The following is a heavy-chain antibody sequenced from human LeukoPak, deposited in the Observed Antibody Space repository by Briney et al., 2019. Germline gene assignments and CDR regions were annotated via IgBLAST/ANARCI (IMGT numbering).Heavy chain of an antibody. CDR3: AREVSYRSSWYLDY. CDR2: IYDGGGT. D-gene: IGHD6-13*01. J-gene: IGHJ4*02. V-gene: IGHV3-53*01. Sequence: AGGSLRLSCAASGFTVSSNYMSWVRQAPGKGLEWVSVIYDGGGTDYADSVKGRFTISRDNPKNTLYLLMNSLRAEDTAVYYCAREVSYRSSWYLDYWGQGTLVTVSS. CDR1: GFTVSSNY.